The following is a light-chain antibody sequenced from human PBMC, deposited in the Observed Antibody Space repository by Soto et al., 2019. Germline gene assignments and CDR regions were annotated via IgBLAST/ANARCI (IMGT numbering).Light chain of an antibody. J-gene: IGKJ1*01. CDR3: QHYYTSYTT. CDR1: QGIISD. Sequence: AIRITQSPSSLSASVGDRVTISCRASQGIISDAAWYQQKPGKAPKLLIYAASSLQSGVPLRFSGSGSGTDFTLTISRLEPEDFAVYYCQHYYTSYTTFGQGTKVDIK. V-gene: IGKV1-6*01. CDR2: AAS.